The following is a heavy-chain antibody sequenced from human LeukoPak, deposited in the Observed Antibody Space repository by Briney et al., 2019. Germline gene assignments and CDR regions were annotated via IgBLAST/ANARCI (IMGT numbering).Heavy chain of an antibody. CDR1: GFAFSDYY. D-gene: IGHD3-10*01. CDR2: ISSSGSTI. Sequence: RGGSLRLSCAVSGFAFSDYYTSWIRQAPGKGLEWVSYISSSGSTIYYADSVKGRFTISRDNAKNSLYLQMNSLRAEDTAVYYCARHYYAKVPFFDYWGQGTLVTVSS. CDR3: ARHYYAKVPFFDY. V-gene: IGHV3-11*04. J-gene: IGHJ4*02.